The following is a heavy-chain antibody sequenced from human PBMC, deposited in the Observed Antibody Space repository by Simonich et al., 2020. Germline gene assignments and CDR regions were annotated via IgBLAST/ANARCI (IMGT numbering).Heavy chain of an antibody. Sequence: EVQLVESGGGLVQPGGSLRLSCAASGLSLSSYWVHWVRQAPGEGLVWVSRINRDGSSTSHADSVKGRFTISRNNAKNTLYLQMNSLRAEDTAVYYCARDYSNYDAFDIWGQGTMVTVSS. V-gene: IGHV3-74*01. CDR3: ARDYSNYDAFDI. CDR2: INRDGSST. J-gene: IGHJ3*02. D-gene: IGHD4-4*01. CDR1: GLSLSSYW.